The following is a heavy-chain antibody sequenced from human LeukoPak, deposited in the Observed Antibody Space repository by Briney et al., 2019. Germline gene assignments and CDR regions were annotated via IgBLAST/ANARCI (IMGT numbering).Heavy chain of an antibody. D-gene: IGHD3-16*01. CDR3: ARGSSIGDFDY. Sequence: GASVKVSCKASGYTFNTYGINWVRQASGQGLEWMGWISGYNANTNYAQKLQGRVTMTTDTSTSTAYMELRSLRSDDTAVYYCARGSSIGDFDYWGQGTLVTVSS. V-gene: IGHV1-18*01. CDR2: ISGYNANT. CDR1: GYTFNTYG. J-gene: IGHJ4*02.